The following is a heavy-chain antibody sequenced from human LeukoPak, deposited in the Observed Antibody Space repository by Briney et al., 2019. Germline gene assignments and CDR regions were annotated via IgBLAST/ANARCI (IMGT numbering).Heavy chain of an antibody. CDR2: ISTHNGIT. CDR1: GYTFTTYG. Sequence: ASVKVSCKASGYTFTTYGINWVRQAPGQGLEWMGWISTHNGITNYAQKVQGRVTMTTATSTSTAYMELRSLRSDDTAVYFCARALQLVVPSIVSPTYYYYGMDVWGQGTTVTVSS. CDR3: ARALQLVVPSIVSPTYYYYGMDV. V-gene: IGHV1-18*01. J-gene: IGHJ6*02. D-gene: IGHD2-2*01.